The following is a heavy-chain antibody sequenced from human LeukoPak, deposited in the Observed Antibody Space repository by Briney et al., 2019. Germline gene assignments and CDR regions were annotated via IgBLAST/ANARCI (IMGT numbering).Heavy chain of an antibody. Sequence: GGSLRLSCAASGFTFSSYAMHWVRQAPGKGLEYVSAISSNGGSTYYANSVKGRFTISRDNSKNTLYLQMGSLRAEDMAVYYCARDSVVSSTSVPNFDYWGQGTLVTVSS. J-gene: IGHJ4*02. V-gene: IGHV3-64*01. CDR2: ISSNGGST. CDR3: ARDSVVSSTSVPNFDY. CDR1: GFTFSSYA. D-gene: IGHD2-2*01.